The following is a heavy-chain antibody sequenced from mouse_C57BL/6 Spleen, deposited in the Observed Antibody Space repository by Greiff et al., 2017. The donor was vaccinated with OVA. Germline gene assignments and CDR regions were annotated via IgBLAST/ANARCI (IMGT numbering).Heavy chain of an antibody. V-gene: IGHV14-2*01. CDR2: IDPEDGET. Sequence: EVQLQQSGAELVKPGASVKLSCTASGFNIKDYYMHWVKQRTEQGLEWIGRIDPEDGETKYAPKFKGKATITADTSSNTAYLQLSSLTSEDTAVYYCARGYYGSSYGWYFDVWGTGTTVTVSS. CDR3: ARGYYGSSYGWYFDV. D-gene: IGHD1-1*01. J-gene: IGHJ1*03. CDR1: GFNIKDYY.